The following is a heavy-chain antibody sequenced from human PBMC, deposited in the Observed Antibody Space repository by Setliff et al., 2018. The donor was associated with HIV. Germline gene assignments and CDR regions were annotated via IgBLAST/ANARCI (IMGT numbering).Heavy chain of an antibody. CDR1: GGTFSNYA. CDR3: AKGPNFEDAFDI. CDR2: LIPIVDIT. Sequence: SVKVSCKASGGTFSNYAFSWVRQAPGQGLEWMGGLIPIVDITKSTQKFRDRVTFTADESTKTAQMELSGLTFEDTAVYYCAKGPNFEDAFDIWGQGTVVPSPQ. V-gene: IGHV1-69*10. J-gene: IGHJ3*02. D-gene: IGHD2-8*01.